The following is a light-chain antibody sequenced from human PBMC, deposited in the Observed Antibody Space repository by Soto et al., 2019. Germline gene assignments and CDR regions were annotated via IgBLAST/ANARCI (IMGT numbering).Light chain of an antibody. Sequence: EMVLTQSPATLSLSPGERATLSCRASQNVSSYLAWYQPKPGQAPRLLIYDASNRAIGIPARFSGSGSGTDFTLTISSLQPEDFAVYFCQQRSNWPRLTFGGGTKVEI. CDR1: QNVSSY. J-gene: IGKJ4*01. CDR3: QQRSNWPRLT. CDR2: DAS. V-gene: IGKV3-11*01.